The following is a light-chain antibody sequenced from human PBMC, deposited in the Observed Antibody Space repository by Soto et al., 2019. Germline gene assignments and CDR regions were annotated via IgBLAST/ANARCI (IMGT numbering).Light chain of an antibody. CDR2: AAS. Sequence: DIPLTQSASSLSASLGDRVTIACRARQSIANYLNWYQQKQGTSPKLLIFAASSLQSGVPSRLSGSGSGTDFTLTISSLQTEDFATYYCQQYDSYSRTFGQGTKVDI. CDR3: QQYDSYSRT. V-gene: IGKV1-39*01. J-gene: IGKJ1*01. CDR1: QSIANY.